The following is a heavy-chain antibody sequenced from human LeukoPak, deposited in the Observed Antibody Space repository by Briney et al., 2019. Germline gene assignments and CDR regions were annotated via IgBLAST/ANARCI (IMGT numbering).Heavy chain of an antibody. CDR1: GFTFSSYS. J-gene: IGHJ3*02. CDR3: ARDNTVAGHFLDAFDI. CDR2: ISSSSSYI. V-gene: IGHV3-21*01. D-gene: IGHD6-19*01. Sequence: GGSLRLSRAAPGFTFSSYSMNSVRQAPGKGLEWVSSISSSSSYIYYADSVKGRFTISRDNAKNSLYLQMNSLRAEDTAVYYCARDNTVAGHFLDAFDIWGQGTMVTVSS.